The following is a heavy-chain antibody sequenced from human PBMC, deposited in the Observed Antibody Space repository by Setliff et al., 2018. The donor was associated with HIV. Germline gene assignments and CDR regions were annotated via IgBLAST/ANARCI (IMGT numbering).Heavy chain of an antibody. Sequence: SETLSLTCSVSSGSVSGYYWGWIRQPPGKKLEWIGYIHSSGSTIYSASLKSRVTISVTTSKNQFSLKLSSVTAADTALYFCARATFGSTSSGINYYMDVWGQGTMVTVSS. D-gene: IGHD3-10*01. CDR3: ARATFGSTSSGINYYMDV. CDR2: IHSSGST. J-gene: IGHJ6*03. CDR1: SGSVSGYY. V-gene: IGHV4-59*02.